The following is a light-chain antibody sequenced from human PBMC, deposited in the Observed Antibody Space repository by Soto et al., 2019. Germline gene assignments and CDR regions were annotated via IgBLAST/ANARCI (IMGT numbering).Light chain of an antibody. CDR2: GAS. Sequence: EIVLTQSPATLSLSPGERATLSCRASQSVSSYLAWYQKKPGQAPRLLIYGASSRATGIPDRFSGSGSGTDFTLTISRLEPEDFAVYYCQQYGSSHTFGQGTRLEIK. CDR1: QSVSSY. V-gene: IGKV3-20*01. CDR3: QQYGSSHT. J-gene: IGKJ5*01.